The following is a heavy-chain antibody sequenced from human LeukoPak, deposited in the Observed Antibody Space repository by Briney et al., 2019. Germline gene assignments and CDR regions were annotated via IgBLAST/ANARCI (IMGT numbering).Heavy chain of an antibody. CDR2: VFYTGKT. V-gene: IGHV4-39*07. CDR1: GGSVSTSDYY. CDR3: ARVFDS. Sequence: TSETLSLTCTVSGGSVSTSDYYWGWIRQSPVKGLEWIGDVFYTGKTNYNPSLRGRATTSIDTSKNQFSLKLTYVTAADSAVYYCARVFDSWGQGTLVTVSS. J-gene: IGHJ4*02.